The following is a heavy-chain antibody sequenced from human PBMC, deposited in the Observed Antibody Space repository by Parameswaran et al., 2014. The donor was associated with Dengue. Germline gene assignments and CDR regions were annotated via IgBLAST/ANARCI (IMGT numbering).Heavy chain of an antibody. J-gene: IGHJ4*02. Sequence: WIRQPPGKGLEWVSAISGSGGSTYYADSVKGRFTISRDNSKNTLYLQMNSLRAEDTAVYYCAKAYSPGYSSTPGDYWGQGTLVTVSS. CDR2: ISGSGGST. CDR3: AKAYSPGYSSTPGDY. D-gene: IGHD6-19*01. V-gene: IGHV3-23*01.